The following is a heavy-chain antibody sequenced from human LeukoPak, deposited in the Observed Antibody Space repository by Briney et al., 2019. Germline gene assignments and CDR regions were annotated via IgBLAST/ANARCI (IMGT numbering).Heavy chain of an antibody. Sequence: GGPLRLSCAASGFPLSAYSMNWVRQAPGKGLEWVSSISSSTNYIYYADSVKGRFTISRDNAKNSLYLQMNSLRAEDTAVYYCARGGLMTTVTTYWGQGTLVTVSS. J-gene: IGHJ4*02. D-gene: IGHD4-17*01. CDR3: ARGGLMTTVTTY. CDR2: ISSSTNYI. V-gene: IGHV3-21*01. CDR1: GFPLSAYS.